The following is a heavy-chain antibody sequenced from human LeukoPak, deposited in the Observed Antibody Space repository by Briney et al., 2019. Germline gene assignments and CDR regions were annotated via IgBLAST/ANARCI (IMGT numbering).Heavy chain of an antibody. J-gene: IGHJ4*02. Sequence: PSETLSLTCTVSGGSISSSSYYWGWIRQPPGKGLEWIGSIYYRGSTYYNPSLKSRVTISVDTSKNQFSLKLSSVTAADTAVYYCARLPPRYGFPDYWGQGTLVTVSS. V-gene: IGHV4-39*01. D-gene: IGHD5-18*01. CDR1: GGSISSSSYY. CDR3: ARLPPRYGFPDY. CDR2: IYYRGST.